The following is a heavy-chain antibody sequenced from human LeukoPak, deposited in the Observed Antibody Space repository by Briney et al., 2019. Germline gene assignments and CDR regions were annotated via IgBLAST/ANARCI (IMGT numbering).Heavy chain of an antibody. V-gene: IGHV5-51*01. CDR1: GYSFTTYW. CDR2: IYPGDSDT. Sequence: GESLQISCQGSGYSFTTYWIGWVRQMPGKGLEWMGIIYPGDSDTRYSPSFQGQVTISADKSISTAYLQWSSLKASDTAMYYCARRLTTDNMDVWGKGTSVTVSS. J-gene: IGHJ6*03. CDR3: ARRLTTDNMDV. D-gene: IGHD4-11*01.